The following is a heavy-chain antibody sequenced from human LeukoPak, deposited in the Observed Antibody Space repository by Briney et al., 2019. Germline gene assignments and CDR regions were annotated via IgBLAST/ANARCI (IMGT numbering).Heavy chain of an antibody. CDR2: INPNSGGT. D-gene: IGHD6-6*01. V-gene: IGHV1-2*02. CDR3: ARARIAARQSLPYYMDV. CDR1: GYTFTGYY. Sequence: APVKVSCKASGYTFTGYYMHWVRQAPGQGLEWMGWINPNSGGTNYAQKFQGRVTMTRDTSISTAYMELSRLRSDDTAVYYCARARIAARQSLPYYMDVWGKGTTVTVSS. J-gene: IGHJ6*03.